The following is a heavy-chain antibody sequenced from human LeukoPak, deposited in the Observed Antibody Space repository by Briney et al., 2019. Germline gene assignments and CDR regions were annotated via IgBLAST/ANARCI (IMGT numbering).Heavy chain of an antibody. CDR1: GFTFSSYG. D-gene: IGHD3-3*01. CDR2: ISYDRSNK. V-gene: IGHV3-30*18. CDR3: AKSYYDFWSGYYQTFDY. Sequence: GGSLRLSCAASGFTFSSYGMHWVRQAPGKGLEWVAVISYDRSNKYYADSVKGRFTISRDNSKNTLHLQMNSLRAEDTAVYYCAKSYYDFWSGYYQTFDYWGQGTLVTVSS. J-gene: IGHJ4*02.